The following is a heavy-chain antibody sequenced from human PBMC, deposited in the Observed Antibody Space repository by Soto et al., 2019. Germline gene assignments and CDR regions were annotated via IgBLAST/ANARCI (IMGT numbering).Heavy chain of an antibody. V-gene: IGHV3-15*07. CDR1: GFTFSNAW. Sequence: EVQLVESGGGLVKPGGSLRLSCAASGFTFSNAWMNWVRQAPGKGLEWVGRIKSKTDGGTTDYAAPVKGRFTISSDDSKHTLYLQMNSLKTEDTAVYYCTTPDAYYYDSSGYSDDYWGQGTLVTVSS. CDR2: IKSKTDGGTT. D-gene: IGHD3-22*01. J-gene: IGHJ4*02. CDR3: TTPDAYYYDSSGYSDDY.